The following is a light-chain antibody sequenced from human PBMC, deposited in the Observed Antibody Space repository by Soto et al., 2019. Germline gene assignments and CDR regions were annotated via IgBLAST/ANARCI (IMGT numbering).Light chain of an antibody. CDR2: GAS. CDR1: QSVSSN. Sequence: EILMTQSPAPLSVSPGERATLPCRASQSVSSNLAWYQQKPGQAPRLLIYGASTRATGIPARFSGSGSGTEFTLTISSLHSEEFAVYYCQQYNNWPPVTFGQGTRLEIK. J-gene: IGKJ5*01. CDR3: QQYNNWPPVT. V-gene: IGKV3-15*01.